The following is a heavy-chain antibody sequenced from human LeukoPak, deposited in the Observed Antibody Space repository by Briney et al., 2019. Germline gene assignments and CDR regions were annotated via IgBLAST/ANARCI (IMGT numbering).Heavy chain of an antibody. D-gene: IGHD4-23*01. CDR1: GYSFTSFW. J-gene: IGHJ6*03. CDR2: IYPGDSDT. V-gene: IGHV5-51*01. CDR3: ARLGTEVDYLYFYYMDV. Sequence: GESLKISCKASGYSFTSFWVGWVRQMPGKGLEWMGIIYPGDSDTRYSPSFQGQVTISADKSTSTAYLQWSSLKASDTAMYYCARLGTEVDYLYFYYMDVWGKGTTVTISS.